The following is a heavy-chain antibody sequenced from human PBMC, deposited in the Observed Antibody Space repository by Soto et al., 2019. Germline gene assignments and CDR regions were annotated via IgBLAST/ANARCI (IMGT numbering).Heavy chain of an antibody. Sequence: QVQLVQSGAEVKKPGSSVTVSCKASGGTFSSYTISWVRQAPGQGLEWMGGIIPIFGTANYEQKFQGRVTTPADESTSTAYMELSSLRSEDTAVYYCARGNHRWLQLWYFDLWGRGTLVTVSS. CDR3: ARGNHRWLQLWYFDL. CDR1: GGTFSSYT. D-gene: IGHD5-12*01. J-gene: IGHJ2*01. CDR2: IIPIFGTA. V-gene: IGHV1-69*12.